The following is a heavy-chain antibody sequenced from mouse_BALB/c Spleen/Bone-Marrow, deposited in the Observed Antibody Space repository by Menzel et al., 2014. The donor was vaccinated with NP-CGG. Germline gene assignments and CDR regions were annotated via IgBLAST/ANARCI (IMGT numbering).Heavy chain of an antibody. V-gene: IGHV1S81*02. D-gene: IGHD2-13*01. CDR2: INPSNGGT. CDR1: GYTFTSYY. J-gene: IGHJ3*01. Sequence: VQLQQSGAELVKPGASVKLSCKASGYTFTSYYMYWVKQRPGQGLEWIGEINPSNGGTNFNEKFKNKATLTVEKSSSTAYLQLSSLTSEDSAVYYCTREGDSPFAYWGQGTLVTVSA. CDR3: TREGDSPFAY.